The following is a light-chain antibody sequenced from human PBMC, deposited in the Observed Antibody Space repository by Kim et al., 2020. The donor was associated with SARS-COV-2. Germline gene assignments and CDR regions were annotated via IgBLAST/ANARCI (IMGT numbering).Light chain of an antibody. J-gene: IGLJ2*01. Sequence: SSELTQYPAVSVALGQTVRITCQGDSLRIYYASWYQQKPGQAPVLVIYGKNNRPSGIPDRFSGSSSGNTASLTITGAQADDESDYYCKSRDSSGNVVFGGGTQLTVL. CDR1: SLRIYY. CDR3: KSRDSSGNVV. CDR2: GKN. V-gene: IGLV3-19*01.